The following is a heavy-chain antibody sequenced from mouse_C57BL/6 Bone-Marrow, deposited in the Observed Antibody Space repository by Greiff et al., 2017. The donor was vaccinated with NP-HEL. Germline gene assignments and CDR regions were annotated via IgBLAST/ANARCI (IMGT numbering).Heavy chain of an antibody. CDR2: IHPNSGST. J-gene: IGHJ4*01. CDR1: GYTFTSYW. Sequence: QVQLQQPGAELVKPGASVKLSCKASGYTFTSYWMHWVKQRPGQGLEWIGMIHPNSGSTNYNEKFKSKATLTVDKSSSTAYMQLSSLTSADSAVYYCARFGYYGSSYAMDYWGQGTSVTVSS. D-gene: IGHD1-1*01. V-gene: IGHV1-64*01. CDR3: ARFGYYGSSYAMDY.